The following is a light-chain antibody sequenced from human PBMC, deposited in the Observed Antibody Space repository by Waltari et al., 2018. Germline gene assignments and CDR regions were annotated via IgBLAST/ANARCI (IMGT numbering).Light chain of an antibody. CDR2: DNY. V-gene: IGLV1-51*01. Sequence: QSVLTQPPSVSAAPGPKVTISCSGSSSNIGNYFVSWYHQLPGATPKLLIYDNYKRPSGIPYRFSASKSGTAATLDITGLQIGDEADYYCATWDNSLTAVVFGGGTKLTVL. CDR1: SSNIGNYF. J-gene: IGLJ2*01. CDR3: ATWDNSLTAVV.